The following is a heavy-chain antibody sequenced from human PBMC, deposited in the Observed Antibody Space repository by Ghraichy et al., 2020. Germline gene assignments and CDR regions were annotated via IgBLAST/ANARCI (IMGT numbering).Heavy chain of an antibody. CDR2: ISGSGGST. V-gene: IGHV3-23*01. D-gene: IGHD3-22*01. Sequence: GGSLRLSCAASGFTFSSYAMSWVRQAPGKGLEWVSAISGSGGSTYYADSVKGRFTISRDNSKNTLYLQMNSLRAEDTAVYYCAKYYDSSGYYRGKLDYWGQGTLVTVSS. CDR3: AKYYDSSGYYRGKLDY. J-gene: IGHJ4*02. CDR1: GFTFSSYA.